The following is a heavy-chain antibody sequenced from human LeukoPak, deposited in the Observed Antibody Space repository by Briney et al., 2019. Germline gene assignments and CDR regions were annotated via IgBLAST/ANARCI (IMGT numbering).Heavy chain of an antibody. D-gene: IGHD3-9*01. J-gene: IGHJ6*02. V-gene: IGHV3-9*01. CDR1: GFTFDDYA. CDR3: AKELYDILTGYYYYYGMDV. CDR2: ISWNSGSI. Sequence: PGRSLRLSCAASGFTFDDYAMHWVRQAPGKGLEWVSGISWNSGSIGYADSVKGRFTISRDNAKNSLYLQMNSLGAEDTALYYCAKELYDILTGYYYYYGMDVWGQGTTVTVSS.